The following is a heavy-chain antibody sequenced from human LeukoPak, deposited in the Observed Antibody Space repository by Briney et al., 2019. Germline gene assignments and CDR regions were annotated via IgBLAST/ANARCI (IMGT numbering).Heavy chain of an antibody. Sequence: SETLSLTCTVSGGSISSGGYYWSWIRQPPGKGLEWIGYIYHSGSTNYNPSLKSRVTISVDTSKNQFSLKLSSVTAADTAVYYCARARYSSSWFYYYGMDVWGQGTTVTVSS. J-gene: IGHJ6*02. D-gene: IGHD6-13*01. CDR1: GGSISSGGYY. CDR2: IYHSGST. V-gene: IGHV4-61*08. CDR3: ARARYSSSWFYYYGMDV.